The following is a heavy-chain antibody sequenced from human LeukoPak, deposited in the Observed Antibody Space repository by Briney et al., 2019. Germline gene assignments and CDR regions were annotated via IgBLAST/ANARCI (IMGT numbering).Heavy chain of an antibody. CDR1: GGSISSYY. V-gene: IGHV4-59*01. J-gene: IGHJ3*02. CDR3: ARRASSGWKDAFDI. Sequence: SETLSLTCTVSGGSISSYYWSWIRQPPGKGLEWIGDIYYSGSTNYNPSLKSRVTISVDTSKNQFSLKLSSVTAADTAVYYCARRASSGWKDAFDIWGQGTMVTVSS. CDR2: IYYSGST. D-gene: IGHD6-19*01.